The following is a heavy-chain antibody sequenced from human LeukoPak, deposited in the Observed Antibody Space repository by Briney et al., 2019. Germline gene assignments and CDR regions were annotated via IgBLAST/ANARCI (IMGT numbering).Heavy chain of an antibody. V-gene: IGHV3-33*01. J-gene: IGHJ4*02. CDR2: IWYDGTNK. D-gene: IGHD3-22*01. CDR1: GFTFSSYG. CDR3: ARDPDYYDSSGYFDY. Sequence: GGSLRLSCAASGFTFSSYGMHWVRQAPGKGPEWVAVIWYDGTNKYYADSVKGRFTISRDNSKNTLYLQMNSLRAEDTAVYYCARDPDYYDSSGYFDYWGQGTLVTVSS.